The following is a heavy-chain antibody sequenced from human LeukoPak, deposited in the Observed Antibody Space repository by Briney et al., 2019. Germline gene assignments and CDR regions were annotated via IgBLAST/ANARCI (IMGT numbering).Heavy chain of an antibody. J-gene: IGHJ4*02. Sequence: GGSLRLSCAASGFTFSSYDMSWVRQAPGKGLEWVSAISGSRGSTYYADSVKGRFTISRDNSKNTLYLQMNSLRAEDTAVYYCAKGVAVAITSPFFDNWGQGTLVTVSS. CDR2: ISGSRGST. CDR1: GFTFSSYD. D-gene: IGHD3-22*01. CDR3: AKGVAVAITSPFFDN. V-gene: IGHV3-23*01.